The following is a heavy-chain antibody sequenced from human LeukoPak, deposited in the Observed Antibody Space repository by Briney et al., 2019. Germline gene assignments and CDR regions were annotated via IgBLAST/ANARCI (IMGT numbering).Heavy chain of an antibody. CDR2: IYPGDSDT. CDR1: GYSFTSYW. D-gene: IGHD3-9*01. Sequence: GESLKISCKGSGYSFTSYWIGWVRQMPGKGLEWMGIIYPGDSDTRYSPSFQGQVTTSADKSISTAYLQWSSLKASDTAMYYCARLLDYDILTGYLPSFDYWGQGTLVTVSS. CDR3: ARLLDYDILTGYLPSFDY. V-gene: IGHV5-51*01. J-gene: IGHJ4*02.